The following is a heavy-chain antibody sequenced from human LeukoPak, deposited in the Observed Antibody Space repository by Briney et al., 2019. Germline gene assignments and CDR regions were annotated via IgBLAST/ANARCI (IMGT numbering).Heavy chain of an antibody. Sequence: GGSPRLSCAASGLTFSSYAMHWVRQAPGKGLEWVAVISYDGSNKYYADSVKGRFTISRDNSKNTLYLQMNSLRAEDTAVYYCARDRELSYFDYWGQGTLVTVSS. CDR1: GLTFSSYA. J-gene: IGHJ4*02. D-gene: IGHD1-7*01. CDR2: ISYDGSNK. V-gene: IGHV3-30-3*01. CDR3: ARDRELSYFDY.